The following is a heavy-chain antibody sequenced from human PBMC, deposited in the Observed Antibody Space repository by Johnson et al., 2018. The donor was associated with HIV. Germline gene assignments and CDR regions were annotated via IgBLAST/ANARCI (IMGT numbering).Heavy chain of an antibody. CDR3: ARDRLGYSSSWGGVDAFDI. CDR2: IYSGGST. CDR1: GFTFSDYY. Sequence: VQLVESGGGVVRPGGSLRLSCAASGFTFSDYYMSWVRQAPGKGLEWVSVIYSGGSTYYADSVKGRFTISRDNSKNTLYLQMNSLRAEDTTVYYCARDRLGYSSSWGGVDAFDIWCQGTMVTVSS. V-gene: IGHV3-66*01. D-gene: IGHD6-13*01. J-gene: IGHJ3*02.